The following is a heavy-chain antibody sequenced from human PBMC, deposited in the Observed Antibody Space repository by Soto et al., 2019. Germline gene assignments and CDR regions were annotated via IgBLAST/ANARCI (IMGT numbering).Heavy chain of an antibody. D-gene: IGHD2-15*01. CDR1: GFTFSSYG. Sequence: QVQLVESGGGVVQPGRSLRLACAASGFTFSSYGMHWVSQAPGKGLEWVAGISYDGSNKYYADSVKGRFTISRDNSNNTLYLQMNSLRAEDTAVYYCAKIGNSEVVGLQYYFDYWCQGTLVTVSS. J-gene: IGHJ4*02. CDR2: ISYDGSNK. CDR3: AKIGNSEVVGLQYYFDY. V-gene: IGHV3-30*18.